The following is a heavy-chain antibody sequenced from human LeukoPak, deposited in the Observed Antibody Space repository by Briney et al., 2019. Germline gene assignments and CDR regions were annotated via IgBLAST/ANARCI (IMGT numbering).Heavy chain of an antibody. D-gene: IGHD1-7*01. CDR2: ILSSGTT. V-gene: IGHV4-31*03. CDR3: AREAWAGTLSGWFDP. CDR1: GGSILRGGYC. J-gene: IGHJ5*02. Sequence: PSETLSLTRSVSGGSILRGGYCWSWIRQLPGKGLEWIGYILSSGTTSYNPSLRSRVTVSFDTTKNQLFLNLTSVTAADTAVYYCAREAWAGTLSGWFDPWGQGTLVTVSS.